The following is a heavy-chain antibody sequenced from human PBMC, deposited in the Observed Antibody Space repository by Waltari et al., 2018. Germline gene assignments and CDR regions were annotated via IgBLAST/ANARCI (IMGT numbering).Heavy chain of an antibody. D-gene: IGHD6-6*01. V-gene: IGHV1-24*01. Sequence: QVQLVQSGAEVKKPGASVKVSCKVSGYTLTELSMHWVRQAPGKGLEWMGGFDPEDGETIYAQKFQGRVTMTRDTSISTAYMELSRLRSDDTAVYYCARAAIPSSSYYYYGMDVWGQGTTVTVSS. J-gene: IGHJ6*02. CDR1: GYTLTELS. CDR3: ARAAIPSSSYYYYGMDV. CDR2: FDPEDGET.